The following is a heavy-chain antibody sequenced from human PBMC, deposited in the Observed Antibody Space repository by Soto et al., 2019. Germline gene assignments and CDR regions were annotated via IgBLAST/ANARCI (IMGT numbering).Heavy chain of an antibody. CDR3: ARPPFGLWPGEPYYYYGMDV. CDR2: IYYSGST. CDR1: GGSISSYY. D-gene: IGHD5-18*01. J-gene: IGHJ6*02. Sequence: SETLSLTCTVSGGSISSYYWSWIRQPPGKGLEWIGYIYYSGSTNYNPSLKSRVTISVDTSKNQFSLKLSSVTAADTAVYYCARPPFGLWPGEPYYYYGMDVWGQGTTVPVS. V-gene: IGHV4-59*01.